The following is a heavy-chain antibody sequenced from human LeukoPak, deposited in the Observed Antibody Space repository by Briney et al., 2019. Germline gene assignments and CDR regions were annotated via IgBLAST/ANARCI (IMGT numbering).Heavy chain of an antibody. CDR3: ARIRRNCSGGSCYTLDY. J-gene: IGHJ4*02. Sequence: GASVKVSCKASGGTFSSYAISWVRQAPGQGLECMGGIIPIFGTANYAQKFQGRVTITTDESTSTAYMELSSLRSEDTAVYYCARIRRNCSGGSCYTLDYWGQGTLVTVSS. CDR2: IIPIFGTA. D-gene: IGHD2-15*01. V-gene: IGHV1-69*05. CDR1: GGTFSSYA.